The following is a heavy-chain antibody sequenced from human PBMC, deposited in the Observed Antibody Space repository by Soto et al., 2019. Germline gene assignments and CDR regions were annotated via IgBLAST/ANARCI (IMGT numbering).Heavy chain of an antibody. CDR1: DSTFTGYT. D-gene: IGHD4-17*01. CDR2: ISSLNGNI. V-gene: IGHV1-18*04. CDR3: ARGTVTSGRWFGP. Sequence: QVHLVQSETEVKEPGASVTVSCKTSDSTFTGYTINWVRQAPGQGLEWLGWISSLNGNINYARKYQGRLTMTTNTSATTAYMELRSLRSDDTAVYFCARGTVTSGRWFGPWGQGTLVTVSS. J-gene: IGHJ5*02.